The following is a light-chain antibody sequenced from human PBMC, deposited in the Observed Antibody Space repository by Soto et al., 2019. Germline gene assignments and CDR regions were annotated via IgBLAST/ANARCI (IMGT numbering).Light chain of an antibody. CDR1: GSNIGAGYD. J-gene: IGLJ1*01. CDR3: QSYDSSLSAHYV. Sequence: QAVVTQPPSVSGAPGQRVTISCTGRGSNIGAGYDVHWYQQLPGTAPKLLIYGNNNRPSGVPDRFSGSKSGTSASLAITGLQAEDEADYYCQSYDSSLSAHYVFGTGTKVTVL. CDR2: GNN. V-gene: IGLV1-40*01.